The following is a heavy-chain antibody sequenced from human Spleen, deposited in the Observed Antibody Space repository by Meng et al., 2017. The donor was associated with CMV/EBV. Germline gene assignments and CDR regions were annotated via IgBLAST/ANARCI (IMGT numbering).Heavy chain of an antibody. CDR1: GVTFRNRV. CDR2: VAYDGRIK. D-gene: IGHD5-12*01. V-gene: IGHV3-30*04. Sequence: ASGVTFRNRVKQWVRQGPGKGLEWVASVAYDGRIKYYEDSVKSRFTNSRDNSKNTLYVQMNSLRAEDTSVYFCARDRERFGYALDYWGQGTLVTVSS. CDR3: ARDRERFGYALDY. J-gene: IGHJ4*02.